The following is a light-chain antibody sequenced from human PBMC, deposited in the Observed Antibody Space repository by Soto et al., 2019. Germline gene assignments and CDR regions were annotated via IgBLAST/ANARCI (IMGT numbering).Light chain of an antibody. V-gene: IGLV2-14*02. CDR3: SSSAGGYTWV. CDR1: SSTVGGFNV. J-gene: IGLJ3*02. CDR2: EGI. Sequence: QSALTQPASVSGSPGQSITISCTGTSSTVGGFNVVSWYQQHPGKAPKVIIYEGIKRPSGVPARFSGSKSGNTASLTVSGLQAEDEADYYCSSSAGGYTWVFGGGTKLTVL.